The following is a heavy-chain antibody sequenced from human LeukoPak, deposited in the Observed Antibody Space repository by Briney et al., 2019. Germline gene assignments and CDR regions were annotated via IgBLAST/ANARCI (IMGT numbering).Heavy chain of an antibody. CDR3: ARDYTGYFP. Sequence: SGGSLRLSCAASGFTFTTYGMNWVRQAPGKGLEWVSYLSGRSNSIYYAESVKGRFTISRDNAKNSLYLQMNSLRAEDTAVYYCARDYTGYFPWGQGTLVIVSS. CDR1: GFTFTTYG. J-gene: IGHJ5*02. D-gene: IGHD3-9*01. V-gene: IGHV3-48*04. CDR2: LSGRSNSI.